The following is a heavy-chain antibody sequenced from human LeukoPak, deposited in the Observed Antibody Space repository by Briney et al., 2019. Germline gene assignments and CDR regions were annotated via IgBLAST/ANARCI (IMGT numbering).Heavy chain of an antibody. CDR2: ISGSGGST. J-gene: IGHJ4*02. Sequence: GGSLRLSCAASGFTFSSYAMSWVRQAPGKGLEWVSAISGSGGSTYYADSVKGRFTISRDNSENTLYLQVNSLRAEDTAVYFCVKGFVHPTYYFEYWGQGTLVTVSS. CDR3: VKGFVHPTYYFEY. CDR1: GFTFSSYA. V-gene: IGHV3-23*01. D-gene: IGHD3-10*01.